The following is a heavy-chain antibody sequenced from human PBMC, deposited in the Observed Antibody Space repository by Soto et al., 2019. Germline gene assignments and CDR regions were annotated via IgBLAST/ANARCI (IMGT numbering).Heavy chain of an antibody. CDR2: LKWNGDNV. CDR3: AKDGGHCSGVDCFFDT. D-gene: IGHD2-21*02. Sequence: EVQLVESGGGLVQPGRSLRLSCAASGFNFDAYAMHWVRQAPGKGLEWVSGLKWNGDNVGYADSVRGRFTISRDNAKNDLYLQMNRLRVEDTAFYYCAKDGGHCSGVDCFFDTWGQGTLVTVSS. J-gene: IGHJ4*02. V-gene: IGHV3-9*01. CDR1: GFNFDAYA.